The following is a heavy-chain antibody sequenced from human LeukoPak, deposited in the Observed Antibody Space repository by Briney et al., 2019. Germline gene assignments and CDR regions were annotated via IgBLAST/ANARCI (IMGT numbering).Heavy chain of an antibody. CDR2: IIPILGIA. V-gene: IGHV1-69*02. CDR1: GGTFSSYT. D-gene: IGHD2-15*01. J-gene: IGHJ6*02. CDR3: ARTGGYCSGGSCYPNYGMDV. Sequence: VASVEVSCKASGGTFSSYTISWVRQAPGQGLEWMGRIIPILGIANYAQKFQGRVTITADKSASTAYMELSSLRSEDTAVYYCARTGGYCSGGSCYPNYGMDVWGQGTTVTVSS.